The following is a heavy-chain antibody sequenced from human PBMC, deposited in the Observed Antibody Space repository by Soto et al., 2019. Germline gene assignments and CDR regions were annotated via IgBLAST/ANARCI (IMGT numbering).Heavy chain of an antibody. Sequence: PSETLSLTCTVSGGSISSSSYYWGWIRQPPGKGLEWIGSIYYSGSTYYNPSLKSRVTISVDTSKNQFSLKLSSVTAADTAVYYCARHSTFGGVIVRQGMDVWGQGTTVTAP. V-gene: IGHV4-39*01. CDR2: IYYSGST. CDR3: ARHSTFGGVIVRQGMDV. CDR1: GGSISSSSYY. J-gene: IGHJ6*02. D-gene: IGHD3-16*02.